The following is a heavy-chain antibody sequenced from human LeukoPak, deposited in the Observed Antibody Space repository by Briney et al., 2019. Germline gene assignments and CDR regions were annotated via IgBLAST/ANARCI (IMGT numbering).Heavy chain of an antibody. V-gene: IGHV1-2*02. CDR2: INPNSGGT. CDR3: ARDPNRDILNWFDP. J-gene: IGHJ5*02. Sequence: ASVKVSCKASGYTFTGYYMHWVRQAPGQGLEWMGWINPNSGGTNYAQKFQGRVTMTRDTSISTAYMELSRLRSDDTAVYYCARDPNRDILNWFDPWGQGTLVTVSS. CDR1: GYTFTGYY. D-gene: IGHD3-9*01.